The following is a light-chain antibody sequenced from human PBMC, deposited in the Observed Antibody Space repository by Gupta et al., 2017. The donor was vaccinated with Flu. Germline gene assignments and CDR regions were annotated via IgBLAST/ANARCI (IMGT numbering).Light chain of an antibody. Sequence: QSVFTQPPSVSAAPGQKVSISCPGSSSNMGHTYLPWYQQRPGIAPKLLIYENNKRPSGSANRCSGSKCRTSSSLVNTGPQTGDGADYYCGPCDSSLSAGVFGGGTKLTV. CDR1: SSNMGHTY. J-gene: IGLJ2*01. CDR3: GPCDSSLSAGV. CDR2: ENN. V-gene: IGLV1-51*02.